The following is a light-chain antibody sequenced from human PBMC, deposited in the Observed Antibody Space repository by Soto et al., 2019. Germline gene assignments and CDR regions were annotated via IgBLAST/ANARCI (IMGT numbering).Light chain of an antibody. CDR3: QQYNSYSPLT. V-gene: IGKV1-5*01. CDR1: QSISSW. J-gene: IGKJ1*01. CDR2: DAS. Sequence: IQMTQSPSTLSASVGDRVTITCRASQSISSWLAWYQQKPGKAPKLLIYDASSLESGVPSRFSGSGSGTEFTLTISSLQPDDFATYYCQQYNSYSPLTFGQGTKVDI.